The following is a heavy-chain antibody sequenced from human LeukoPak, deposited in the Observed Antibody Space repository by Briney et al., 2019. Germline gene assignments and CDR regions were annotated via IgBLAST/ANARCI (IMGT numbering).Heavy chain of an antibody. Sequence: KPSETLSLTCTVSGGSISSYYWSWIRQPPGKGLEWIGYIYYTGSTNYNPSLKSRLTISVDTSKHQFSLKLNSVTAADTAVYYCARQAGAAPGTNFYYYGMDVWGQGTTVTVSS. D-gene: IGHD6-13*01. CDR1: GGSISSYY. CDR3: ARQAGAAPGTNFYYYGMDV. V-gene: IGHV4-59*08. CDR2: IYYTGST. J-gene: IGHJ6*02.